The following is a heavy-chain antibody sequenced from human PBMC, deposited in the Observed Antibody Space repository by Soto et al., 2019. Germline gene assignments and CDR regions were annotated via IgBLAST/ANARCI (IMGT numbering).Heavy chain of an antibody. CDR2: MNPNSGNT. V-gene: IGHV1-8*01. D-gene: IGHD1-7*01. CDR1: GYTFTSHD. CDR3: ARTNSDVVELYSLDP. J-gene: IGHJ5*02. Sequence: QVQLVQSGAEVKKPGASVKVSCKASGYTFTSHDINWVRQATGQGLEWMGWMNPNSGNTGYAQKCQGRVTMXXNXSXXTAYMELSSLRSEDTAVYYCARTNSDVVELYSLDPWGQGTLVTVSS.